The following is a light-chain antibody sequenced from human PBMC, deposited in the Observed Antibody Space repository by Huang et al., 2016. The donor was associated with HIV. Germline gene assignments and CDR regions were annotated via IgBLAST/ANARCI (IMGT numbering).Light chain of an antibody. V-gene: IGKV3-15*01. J-gene: IGKJ2*01. CDR1: QSVSSN. CDR3: QQYNNWYT. CDR2: GAS. Sequence: EIVMTQSPATLSVSPGERATLSCRASQSVSSNLAWYQQKPGQAPRLLIYGASTRATVIPARFSCSWSGTEFTLTISSLQSEDFAVYYCQQYNNWYTFGQGTKLEIK.